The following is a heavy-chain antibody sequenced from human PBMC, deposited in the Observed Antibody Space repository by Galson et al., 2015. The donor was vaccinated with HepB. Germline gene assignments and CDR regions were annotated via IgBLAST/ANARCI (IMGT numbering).Heavy chain of an antibody. CDR1: GFTFSSYG. J-gene: IGHJ6*03. Sequence: SLRLSCAASGFTFSSYGMHWVRQAPGKGLEWVAVISYDGSNKYYADSVKGRFTISRDNSKNTLYLQMNSLRAEDTAVYYCAKDPTRYYYYMDVWGKGTTVTVSS. CDR2: ISYDGSNK. V-gene: IGHV3-30*18. CDR3: AKDPTRYYYYMDV.